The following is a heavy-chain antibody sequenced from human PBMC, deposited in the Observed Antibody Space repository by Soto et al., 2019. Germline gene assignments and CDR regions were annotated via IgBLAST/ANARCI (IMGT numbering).Heavy chain of an antibody. V-gene: IGHV4-39*01. CDR3: ARHGPLSNNWNQFDY. D-gene: IGHD1-1*01. Sequence: QLQLQESGPGLVKPSETLSLTCTVSGGSISSSPYYWGWIRQPPGKGLEWIGNIYYNGNTFYNPSLKSRVTISVNTSKNQFSLKLSSVTAADTAVYYCARHGPLSNNWNQFDYWGQGTLVTVSS. J-gene: IGHJ4*02. CDR2: IYYNGNT. CDR1: GGSISSSPYY.